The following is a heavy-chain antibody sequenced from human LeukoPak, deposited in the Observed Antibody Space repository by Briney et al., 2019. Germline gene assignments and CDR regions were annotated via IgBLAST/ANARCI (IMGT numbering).Heavy chain of an antibody. CDR1: GGSISSYY. CDR2: IYTSGST. D-gene: IGHD3-3*01. V-gene: IGHV4-4*07. Sequence: SETLSPTCTVSGGSISSYYWSWIRQPAGKGLEWIGRIYTSGSTNYNPSLKSRVTMSVDTSKNQFSLKLSSVTAADTAVYYCAREVRYDFWSGYYYFDYWGQGTLVTVSS. J-gene: IGHJ4*02. CDR3: AREVRYDFWSGYYYFDY.